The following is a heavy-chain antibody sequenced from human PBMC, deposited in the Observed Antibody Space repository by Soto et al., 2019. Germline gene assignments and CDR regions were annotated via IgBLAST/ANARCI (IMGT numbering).Heavy chain of an antibody. J-gene: IGHJ6*02. V-gene: IGHV4-31*03. CDR3: ARDGVAYGTGSYYYGMDV. CDR2: IYYSGST. Sequence: SETLSLTCIVSGDSISSGDYYWSWIRQDPGKGLEWIGYIYYSGSTYYNPSLKSRAIISVDTSKNQFSLNLRSVTAADTAVYYCARDGVAYGTGSYYYGMDVWGQGTTVTVSS. CDR1: GDSISSGDYY. D-gene: IGHD3-10*01.